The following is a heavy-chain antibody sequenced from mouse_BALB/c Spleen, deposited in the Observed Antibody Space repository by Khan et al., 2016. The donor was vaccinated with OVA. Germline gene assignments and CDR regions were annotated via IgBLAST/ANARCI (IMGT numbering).Heavy chain of an antibody. CDR2: ISSDGDST. D-gene: IGHD2-13*01. J-gene: IGHJ3*01. Sequence: EVELVESGGGLVKPGGSLKLSCAASGFTFSNYAMSWVRQTPGKRLEWVATISSDGDSTYYPDNVTGRFTIYRDNAKKILYLQMSSQTAETTARYCDARSAYGDLAYWGQGTLVTVSA. V-gene: IGHV5-9-3*01. CDR3: ARSAYGDLAY. CDR1: GFTFSNYA.